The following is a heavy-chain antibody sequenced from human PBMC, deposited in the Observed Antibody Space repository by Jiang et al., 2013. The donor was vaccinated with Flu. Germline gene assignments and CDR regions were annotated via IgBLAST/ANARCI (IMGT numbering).Heavy chain of an antibody. V-gene: IGHV3-73*01. J-gene: IGHJ4*02. CDR2: IRSKANSYAT. Sequence: QLLESGGGLVQPGGSLKLSCAASGFTFSGSAMHWVRQASGKGLEWVGRIRSKANSYATAYAASVKGRFTISRDDSKNTAYLQMNSLKTEDTAVYYCTSSGPARPFDYWGQGTLVTVSS. D-gene: IGHD6-25*01. CDR3: TSSGPARPFDY. CDR1: GFTFSGSA.